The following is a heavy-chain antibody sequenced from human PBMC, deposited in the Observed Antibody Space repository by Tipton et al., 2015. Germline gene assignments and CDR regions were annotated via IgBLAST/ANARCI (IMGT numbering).Heavy chain of an antibody. CDR1: SGSISKYY. CDR3: ARARGRHGGLFDS. Sequence: TLSLTCSVSSGSISKYYWSWIRQPPGKELEWIGYIQYSGSTNYNPSLESRVSMSVDTSKTQFSLEMRSVTATDTAVYYCARARGRHGGLFDSWGQGTLVIVSS. V-gene: IGHV4-59*07. CDR2: IQYSGST. J-gene: IGHJ4*02. D-gene: IGHD4-23*01.